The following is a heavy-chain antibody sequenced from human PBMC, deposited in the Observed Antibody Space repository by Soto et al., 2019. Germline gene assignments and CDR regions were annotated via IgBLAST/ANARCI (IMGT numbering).Heavy chain of an antibody. D-gene: IGHD6-13*01. CDR1: GGTFSSYR. CDR3: ARDSGAKLSSS. CDR2: IVPIYRTA. V-gene: IGHV1-69*13. J-gene: IGHJ4*02. Sequence: SVKVSCKASGGTFSSYRFNWVRQARGRGLEWLGGIVPIYRTADYAQKFQGRVTITADESTRTVYMELSSLKSQDTALYYCARDSGAKLSSSWGQGTLVTVSS.